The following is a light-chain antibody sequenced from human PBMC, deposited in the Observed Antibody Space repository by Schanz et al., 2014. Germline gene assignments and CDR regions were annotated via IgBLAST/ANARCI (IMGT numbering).Light chain of an antibody. J-gene: IGKJ2*01. CDR3: QQYGSSPPMYT. CDR2: GAS. V-gene: IGKV3-15*01. CDR1: QSIGSS. Sequence: EIVMTQSPATLSESPGERATLSCRASQSIGSSLAWYQQKPGQAPRLLIYGASARATGVPARFSGSGSGTDFTLTISRLEPEDFAVYYCQQYGSSPPMYTFGQGTKLEIK.